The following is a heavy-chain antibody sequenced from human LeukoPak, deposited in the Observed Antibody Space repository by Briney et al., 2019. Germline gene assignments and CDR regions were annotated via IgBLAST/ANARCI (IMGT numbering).Heavy chain of an antibody. CDR2: INGDGSST. CDR1: GFTFSSYW. D-gene: IGHD4/OR15-4a*01. J-gene: IGHJ4*02. CDR3: ARLTSYYFDY. V-gene: IGHV3-74*01. Sequence: GGSLRLSCEASGFTFSSYWMHWVRHAPGKGLVWVSRINGDGSSTSYADSVKGRFTISRDNAKNTVYLQMNSLRAEDTAMYYCARLTSYYFDYWGQGTLVPVSS.